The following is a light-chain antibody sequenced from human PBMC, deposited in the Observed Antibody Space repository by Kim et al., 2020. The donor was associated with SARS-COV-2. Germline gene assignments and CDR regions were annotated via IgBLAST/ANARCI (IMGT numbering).Light chain of an antibody. CDR3: QQSYSAPPT. CDR2: AAS. J-gene: IGKJ4*01. Sequence: ASVGARVTITCRTSQYISTYLNWYQQKPGKAPKLLIYAASSLQSGVPSRLSGSGSGTDFTLTINGLQPEDFATYFCQQSYSAPPTFGGGTKVEIK. CDR1: QYISTY. V-gene: IGKV1-39*01.